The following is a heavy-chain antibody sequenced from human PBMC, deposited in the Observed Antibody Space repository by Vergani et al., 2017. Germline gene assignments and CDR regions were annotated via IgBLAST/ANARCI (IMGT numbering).Heavy chain of an antibody. CDR1: GATFRSNT. CDR2: IIPVLGKT. CDR3: ARDPRGYGGDPEDYYYGMDV. Sequence: QVQLVQSGAEVKKPGSSVKVSCKASGATFRSNTISWVRQVPGQGLEWMGRIIPVLGKTKYAQDFQGRLTITADTSTSTAYMVLTSLRSQDTAVYYCARDPRGYGGDPEDYYYGMDVWGQGTTVTVSS. J-gene: IGHJ6*02. V-gene: IGHV1-69*08. D-gene: IGHD2-21*02.